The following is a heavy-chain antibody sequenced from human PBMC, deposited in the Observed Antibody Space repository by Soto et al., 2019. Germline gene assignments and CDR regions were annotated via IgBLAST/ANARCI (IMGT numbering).Heavy chain of an antibody. D-gene: IGHD3-9*01. J-gene: IGHJ5*02. CDR2: ISAYNGNT. Sequence: GASVKVSCKASGYTVTSYVISWVRQAPGQGLEWMGWISAYNGNTNYAQKLQGRVTMTTDTSTSTAYMELRSLRSDDTAVYYCARGPLTGLHPYSSWFDPWGQGTLVTVSS. V-gene: IGHV1-18*01. CDR1: GYTVTSYV. CDR3: ARGPLTGLHPYSSWFDP.